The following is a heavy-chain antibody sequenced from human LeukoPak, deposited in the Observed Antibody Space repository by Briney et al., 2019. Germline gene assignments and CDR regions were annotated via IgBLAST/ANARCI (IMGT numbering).Heavy chain of an antibody. J-gene: IGHJ4*02. D-gene: IGHD6-13*01. Sequence: GASVKVSCKASGYTFTSYAMHWVRQAPGQRLEWMGWINAGNGNTKYSQKFQGRVTITRDTSASTAYMELSSPRSEDTAVYYCARDADSSWTYYFDYWGQGTLVTVSS. V-gene: IGHV1-3*01. CDR3: ARDADSSWTYYFDY. CDR2: INAGNGNT. CDR1: GYTFTSYA.